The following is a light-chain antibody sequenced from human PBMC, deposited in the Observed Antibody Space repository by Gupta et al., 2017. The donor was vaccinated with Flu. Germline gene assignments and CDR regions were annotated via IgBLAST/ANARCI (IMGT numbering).Light chain of an antibody. CDR2: AAS. CDR1: QSISSY. J-gene: IGKJ1*01. V-gene: IGKV1-39*01. CDR3: QQSDSTLGT. Sequence: DIQMTQSPSSLSASVGDRVTITCRASQSISSYLNWYQQKPRKAPKLLIYAASSLQSGVPSRFSGSGSGTDFTLTISSLQPEDFATYYCQQSDSTLGTFGQGTKVEIK.